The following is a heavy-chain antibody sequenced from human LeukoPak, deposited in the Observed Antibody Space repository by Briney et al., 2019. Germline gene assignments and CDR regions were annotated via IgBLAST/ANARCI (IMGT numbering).Heavy chain of an antibody. J-gene: IGHJ4*02. D-gene: IGHD2-8*01. CDR3: ARMVYALDY. V-gene: IGHV4-59*01. CDR1: GGSISSYY. Sequence: PSETLSLTCTVSGGSISSYYWSWIRQPPGKGLEWIGYIYYSGSTNHNPSLKSRVTISVDTSKNQFSLKLSSVTAADTAVYYCARMVYALDYWGQGTLVTVSS. CDR2: IYYSGST.